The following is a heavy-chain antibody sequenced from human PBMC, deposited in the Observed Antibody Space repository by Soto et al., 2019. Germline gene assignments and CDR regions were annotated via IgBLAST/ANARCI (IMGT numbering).Heavy chain of an antibody. CDR3: AKAGGPKWIHYYYYGMDV. CDR2: IYYSGST. V-gene: IGHV4-59*01. Sequence: SETLSLTCTVSGGSISSYYWSWIRQPPGKGLEWIGYIYYSGSTNYNPSLKSRVTISVDTSKNQFSLKLSSVTAADTAVYYCAKAGGPKWIHYYYYGMDVWGQGTTVTVSS. D-gene: IGHD1-1*01. CDR1: GGSISSYY. J-gene: IGHJ6*02.